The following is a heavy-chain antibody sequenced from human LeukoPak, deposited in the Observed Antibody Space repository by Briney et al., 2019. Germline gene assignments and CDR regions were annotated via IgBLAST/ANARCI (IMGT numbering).Heavy chain of an antibody. CDR2: IYYSGST. J-gene: IGHJ6*03. D-gene: IGHD6-13*01. CDR1: GGSISSSSYY. Sequence: SETLSLTCTVSGGSISSSSYYWGWIRQPPGKGLEWIGSIYYSGSTYYNPSLKSRVTISVDTSKNQFSLKLSSVTAADTAVYYCAGRGYSSSWAEYYYMDVWGKGTTVTVSS. CDR3: AGRGYSSSWAEYYYMDV. V-gene: IGHV4-39*07.